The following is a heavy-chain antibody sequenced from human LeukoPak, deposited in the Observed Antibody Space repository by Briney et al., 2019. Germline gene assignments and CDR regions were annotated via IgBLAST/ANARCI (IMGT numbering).Heavy chain of an antibody. CDR2: ISYDGSNK. Sequence: GGSLRLSCAASGFTFSSYAMHWVRQAPGKGLEWVAVISYDGSNKYYADSVKGRFTISGDNSKNTLYLQMNSLRAEDTAVYYCARDYSSSRRLDYWGQGTLVTVSS. CDR1: GFTFSSYA. J-gene: IGHJ4*02. D-gene: IGHD6-13*01. CDR3: ARDYSSSRRLDY. V-gene: IGHV3-30*04.